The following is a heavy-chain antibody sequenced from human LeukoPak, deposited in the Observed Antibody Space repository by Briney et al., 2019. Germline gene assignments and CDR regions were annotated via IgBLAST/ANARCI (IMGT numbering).Heavy chain of an antibody. CDR1: GFTFSSYG. V-gene: IGHV3-33*01. CDR2: ILNDGSQE. Sequence: GGSLRLSCAASGFTFSSYGMHWVRQAPGKGLEWVAVILNDGSQEKYADSVKGRFTISRDNSKNTLFLQMNSLRAEDTAVYYCSRDDALGDNALDIWGQGTMVTVSS. J-gene: IGHJ3*02. D-gene: IGHD3-16*01. CDR3: SRDDALGDNALDI.